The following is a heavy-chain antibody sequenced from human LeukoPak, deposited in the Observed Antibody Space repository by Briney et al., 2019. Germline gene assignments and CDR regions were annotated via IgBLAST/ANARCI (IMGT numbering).Heavy chain of an antibody. CDR2: IYYSGST. V-gene: IGHV4-39*01. Sequence: PSETLSFTCTVSGGSISSSSYYWGWIRQPPGKGLEWIGSIYYSGSTYYNPSLKSRVTISVDTSKNQFSLKLSSVTAADTAVYYCARRPNYYDSSPFDYWGQGTLVTVSS. J-gene: IGHJ4*02. CDR1: GGSISSSSYY. CDR3: ARRPNYYDSSPFDY. D-gene: IGHD3-22*01.